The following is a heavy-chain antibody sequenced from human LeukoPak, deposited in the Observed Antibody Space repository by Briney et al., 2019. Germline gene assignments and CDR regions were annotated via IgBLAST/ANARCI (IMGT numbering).Heavy chain of an antibody. CDR3: TVSPYYYYYYMDV. CDR1: GFTFTNAW. Sequence: GGSLRLSCAASGFTFTNAWMSWVRQAPGKGLEWVGRIKSKIDGGTTDYAAPVKGRFTISRDDPKNTLYLQMNSLKTDCTTDHQTTVSPYYYYYYMDVWGKGTTVTVSS. V-gene: IGHV3-15*01. D-gene: IGHD4-11*01. CDR2: IKSKIDGGTT. J-gene: IGHJ6*03.